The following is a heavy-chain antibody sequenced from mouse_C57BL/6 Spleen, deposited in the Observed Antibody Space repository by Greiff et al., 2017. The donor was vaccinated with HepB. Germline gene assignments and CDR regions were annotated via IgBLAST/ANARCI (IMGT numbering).Heavy chain of an antibody. CDR2: INPYNGGT. V-gene: IGHV1-19*01. Sequence: EVQLQQSGPVLVKPGASVKMSCKASGYTFTDYYMNWVKQSHGKSLEWIGVINPYNGGTSYNQKFKGKATLTVDKSSSTAYMELNSLTSEDSAVYYCARSGSGYPTFFDYWGQGTTLTVSS. CDR1: GYTFTDYY. J-gene: IGHJ2*01. D-gene: IGHD5-5*01. CDR3: ARSGSGYPTFFDY.